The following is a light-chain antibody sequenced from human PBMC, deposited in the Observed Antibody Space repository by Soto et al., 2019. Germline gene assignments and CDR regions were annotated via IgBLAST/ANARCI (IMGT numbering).Light chain of an antibody. CDR3: QQSFSTPRT. Sequence: DIQMTQSPSSLSASVGDRVTITCQASQGINNYLNWYQQKPGKAPKLLIYDASNLEAGVPSRFSGSGSGAEFTFSISSLEPEDVGTYYCQQSFSTPRTFGQGAKVDFK. CDR2: DAS. CDR1: QGINNY. J-gene: IGKJ1*01. V-gene: IGKV1-33*01.